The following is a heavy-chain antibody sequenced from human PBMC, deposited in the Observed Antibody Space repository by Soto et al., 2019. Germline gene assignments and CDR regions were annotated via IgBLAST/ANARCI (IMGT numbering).Heavy chain of an antibody. CDR1: GGSMSPNY. D-gene: IGHD6-19*01. J-gene: IGHJ4*01. CDR3: ARGGWYLDC. V-gene: IGHV4-59*01. Sequence: PSETLSLTCTVSGGSMSPNYWSWIRQPPGKGLEWIGYMYYSGSSTNYNPSLESRVTMSVDTSKNQFSLMLTSVTAADTAVYYCARGGWYLDCWGHGTLVTVSS. CDR2: MYYSGSST.